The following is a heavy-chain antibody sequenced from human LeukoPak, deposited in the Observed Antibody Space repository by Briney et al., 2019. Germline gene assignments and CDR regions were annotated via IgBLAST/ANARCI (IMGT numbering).Heavy chain of an antibody. J-gene: IGHJ4*02. V-gene: IGHV7-4-1*02. CDR2: INTYTGNP. D-gene: IGHD2-15*01. Sequence: ASVKVSCKASGYTFTSYAMNWVRQAPGQGLEWMGWINTYTGNPTYAQGFTGRFVFSLDTSVSTAYLQISSLKAEDTAVYYCARGGGAPPTARGYCSGGSCYSSPVYWGQGTLVTVSS. CDR1: GYTFTSYA. CDR3: ARGGGAPPTARGYCSGGSCYSSPVY.